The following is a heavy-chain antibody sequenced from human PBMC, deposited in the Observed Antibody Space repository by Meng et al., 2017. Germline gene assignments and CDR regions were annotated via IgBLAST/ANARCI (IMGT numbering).Heavy chain of an antibody. J-gene: IGHJ6*02. CDR3: ARGSSSYFGMDV. D-gene: IGHD6-6*01. V-gene: IGHV1-2*06. CDR2: INPNNGDT. Sequence: ASAKVSCKASGYTFTDYYIHWVRQAPGQGLEWMGRINPNNGDTNYAQKFQGRVTMTRDTSISTAYMELSSLRSDDTAVYFCARGSSSYFGMDVWGQGTTVTVSS. CDR1: GYTFTDYY.